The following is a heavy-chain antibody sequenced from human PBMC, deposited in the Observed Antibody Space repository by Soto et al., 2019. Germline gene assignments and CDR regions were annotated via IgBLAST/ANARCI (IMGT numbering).Heavy chain of an antibody. Sequence: EVQLVESGGGLVQPGGSLRLSCAASGFTFSSYDMHWVRQATGKGLEWVSAIGTAGDTYYPGSVKGRFTISRENAKNSVYLQMNSLRAGDTAVYYCARSPPGGYHYSYGLDVWGQGTTVTVSS. CDR3: ARSPPGGYHYSYGLDV. V-gene: IGHV3-13*04. J-gene: IGHJ6*02. CDR2: IGTAGDT. D-gene: IGHD3-22*01. CDR1: GFTFSSYD.